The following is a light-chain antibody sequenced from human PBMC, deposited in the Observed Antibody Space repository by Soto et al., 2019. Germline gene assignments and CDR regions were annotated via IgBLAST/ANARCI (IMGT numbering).Light chain of an antibody. V-gene: IGKV3-20*01. CDR1: QSVSTNY. Sequence: EIVSTKSPGTLSFSPVDRDHISCRASQSVSTNYLGWYQQNPGQAHRLLIYSASSRAAGIPDRFSGSGSGTDFTLTISRLEPEECAVDDGQQHGSSTWTGGQGTKVEIK. J-gene: IGKJ1*01. CDR2: SAS. CDR3: QQHGSSTWT.